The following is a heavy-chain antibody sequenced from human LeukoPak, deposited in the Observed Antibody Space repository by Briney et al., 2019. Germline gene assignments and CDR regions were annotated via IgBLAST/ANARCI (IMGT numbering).Heavy chain of an antibody. J-gene: IGHJ4*02. D-gene: IGHD6-19*01. CDR2: ISYDGTNK. CDR3: ARDAAFISGWYVGTYFDY. Sequence: PGRSLRLSCAGSGFTFSNYGMHWVRQAPGKGPEWVAVISYDGTNKYYADSVKGRFTISRDNSKNTVYLQMNSLRAEDTAVYYCARDAAFISGWYVGTYFDYWGQGTLVTVSS. CDR1: GFTFSNYG. V-gene: IGHV3-30*03.